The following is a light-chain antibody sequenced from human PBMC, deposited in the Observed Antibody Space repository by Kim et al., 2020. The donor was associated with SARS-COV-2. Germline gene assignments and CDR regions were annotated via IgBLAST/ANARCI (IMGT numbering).Light chain of an antibody. J-gene: IGKJ1*01. CDR1: QSVSSSY. V-gene: IGKV3-20*01. CDR2: GAS. CDR3: QQYGASSWT. Sequence: EIVLTQSPDTLSLSPGERVTLSCRASQSVSSSYLSWYQQKPGQAPRLLIYGASSRATGIPDRFSGGGSGTDFTLTISRLEPEDFAVYYCQQYGASSWTFGQGTKVDIK.